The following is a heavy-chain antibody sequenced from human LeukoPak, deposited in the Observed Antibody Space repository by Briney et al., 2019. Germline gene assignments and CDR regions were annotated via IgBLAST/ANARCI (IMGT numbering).Heavy chain of an antibody. CDR3: ARDLETKYYDILTGFYYFDY. CDR1: GGTFSSYA. V-gene: IGHV1-69*13. CDR2: IIPILGTA. D-gene: IGHD3-9*01. Sequence: GASVKVSCKASGGTFSSYAISWVRQAPGQGLEWMGGIIPILGTANYAQKFQGRVTITADESTSTAYMELSSLRSEVTAVYYCARDLETKYYDILTGFYYFDYWGQGTLVTVSS. J-gene: IGHJ4*02.